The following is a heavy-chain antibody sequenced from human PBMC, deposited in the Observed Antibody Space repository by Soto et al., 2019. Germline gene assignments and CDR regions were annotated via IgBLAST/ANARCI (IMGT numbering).Heavy chain of an antibody. Sequence: GGSLRLSCAASGFTFSSYGMHWVRQAPGKGLEWVAGIWYDGSNKYYADSVKGRFTISRDNSKNTLYLQMNSLRAEDTAVYYCARGYCSGGSCYKLRYFQHWGQGTLVTVSS. CDR2: IWYDGSNK. D-gene: IGHD2-15*01. J-gene: IGHJ1*01. CDR3: ARGYCSGGSCYKLRYFQH. CDR1: GFTFSSYG. V-gene: IGHV3-33*01.